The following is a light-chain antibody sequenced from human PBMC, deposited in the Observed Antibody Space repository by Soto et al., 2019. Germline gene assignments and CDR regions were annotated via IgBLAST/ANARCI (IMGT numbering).Light chain of an antibody. V-gene: IGKV3D-20*02. CDR1: QSVSSSY. CDR2: GVS. J-gene: IGKJ5*01. CDR3: QQRSNSIT. Sequence: EIVLTQSPGTLSLSPGQRATLSCRASQSVSSSYLAWYQQKPGQAPRLLIYGVSSRATGIPDRFSGSGSGTDFTLTISRLEPEDFAVYFCQQRSNSITFGQGTRLEIK.